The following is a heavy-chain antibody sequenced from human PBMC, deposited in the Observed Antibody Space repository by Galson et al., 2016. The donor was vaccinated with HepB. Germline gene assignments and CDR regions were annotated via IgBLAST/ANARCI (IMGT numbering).Heavy chain of an antibody. CDR3: ARAPCLIWGFDY. D-gene: IGHD2-15*01. J-gene: IGHJ4*02. V-gene: IGHV1-69*13. CDR2: IIPIFGTA. Sequence: SVKVSCKASGGTFSSYAISWVRQAPGQGLEWMGGIIPIFGTANYAQKFQGRVTITADESTSTAYVELSSLRSEDTAVYYCARAPCLIWGFDYWGQGTLVTVSS. CDR1: GGTFSSYA.